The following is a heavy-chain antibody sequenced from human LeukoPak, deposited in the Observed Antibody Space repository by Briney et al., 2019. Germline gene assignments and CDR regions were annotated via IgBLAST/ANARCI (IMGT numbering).Heavy chain of an antibody. CDR1: GFTFSSYG. CDR3: AKFFTGEYVRAFDI. D-gene: IGHD3-10*02. CDR2: ISYDGSNK. Sequence: GGTLRLSCAASGFTFSSYGMSWVRQAPGKGLEWVALISYDGSNKYYADSVKGRFTISRDNSKNTLYLQMNSLRAEDTAVYYCAKFFTGEYVRAFDIWGQGTMVTVSS. V-gene: IGHV3-30*18. J-gene: IGHJ3*02.